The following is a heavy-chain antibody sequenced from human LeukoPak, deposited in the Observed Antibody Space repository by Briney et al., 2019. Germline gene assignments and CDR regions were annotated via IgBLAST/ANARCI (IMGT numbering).Heavy chain of an antibody. CDR3: AKDSQALRGYPDV. J-gene: IGHJ4*02. CDR2: ISYDGSNK. CDR1: GFTFSSYA. Sequence: GGSLRLSCAASGFTFSSYAMHGVRQAPGKGLEGVAVISYDGSNKYYADSVKGRFTISRDNSKNTLYLQMNSLRAEDTAVYYCAKDSQALRGYPDVWGQGTLVTVSS. D-gene: IGHD6-25*01. V-gene: IGHV3-30*04.